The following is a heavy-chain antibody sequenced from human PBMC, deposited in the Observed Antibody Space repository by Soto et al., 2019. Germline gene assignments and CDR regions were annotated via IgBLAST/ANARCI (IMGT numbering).Heavy chain of an antibody. CDR2: ISAYNGNT. CDR3: ARKAYCGGDCLVTGAFDI. D-gene: IGHD2-21*02. J-gene: IGHJ3*02. V-gene: IGHV1-18*01. Sequence: QVQLVQSGAEVKKPGASVKVSCKASGYTFTSYGISWVRQAPGQGLEWMGWISAYNGNTNYAQKIQGRVTMTTDTSTSTAYMELRSLRSDDTAVYYCARKAYCGGDCLVTGAFDIWGQGTMVTVSS. CDR1: GYTFTSYG.